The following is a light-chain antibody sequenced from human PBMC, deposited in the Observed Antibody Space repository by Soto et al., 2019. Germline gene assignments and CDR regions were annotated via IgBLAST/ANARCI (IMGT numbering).Light chain of an antibody. CDR3: QQSYITPYT. V-gene: IGKV1-39*01. J-gene: IGKJ2*01. CDR2: ATS. Sequence: DIQMTQSPSSLSASVGDRVTITCRTSQSISRSLKWYQQKPGKAPKLLIYATSTLQTAVPSRFSGSGSGTAFTLTISSLQPEDFATYYCQQSYITPYTFGQGTKLEIK. CDR1: QSISRS.